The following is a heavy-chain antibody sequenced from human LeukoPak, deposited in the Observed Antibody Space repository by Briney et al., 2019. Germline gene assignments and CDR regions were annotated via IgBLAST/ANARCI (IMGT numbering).Heavy chain of an antibody. Sequence: GASLKISCEGFGYSFSNYWIGWVRQLPGQGLEWMGIIYPGDYETRYSPSFQGLVTISVDKSISTAYLQWSSLKAADTAMYYCAIPPGYCGNDCSFDHWGQGTLVTVSS. V-gene: IGHV5-51*01. J-gene: IGHJ4*02. CDR2: IYPGDYET. D-gene: IGHD2-21*02. CDR3: AIPPGYCGNDCSFDH. CDR1: GYSFSNYW.